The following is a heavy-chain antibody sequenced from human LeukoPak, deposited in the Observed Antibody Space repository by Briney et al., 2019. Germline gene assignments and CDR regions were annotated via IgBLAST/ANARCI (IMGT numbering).Heavy chain of an antibody. J-gene: IGHJ3*02. CDR2: IYYSGST. Sequence: PSETLSLTCTGSGGSISSYYWSWLRQPPGKGLEWIGYIYYSGSTNYNPSLKSRVTISVDTSKNQFSLKLSSVTAADTAVYYCAREDGVATGGAFDIWGQGTMVTVSS. CDR1: GGSISSYY. CDR3: AREDGVATGGAFDI. V-gene: IGHV4-59*01. D-gene: IGHD4-17*01.